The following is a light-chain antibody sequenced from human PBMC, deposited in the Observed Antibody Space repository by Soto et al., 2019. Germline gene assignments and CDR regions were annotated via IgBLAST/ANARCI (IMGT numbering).Light chain of an antibody. J-gene: IGKJ2*01. Sequence: DIQMTQSPSSLSASVGDRVTITCRASQSISSYLSWYQQKPGKAPKLLIYAASSLQSGVSSRFSGSGSGTDITLTMSSLQPQDFATYYCQQSYSTPYTFGQGTKLQIK. CDR1: QSISSY. V-gene: IGKV1-39*01. CDR3: QQSYSTPYT. CDR2: AAS.